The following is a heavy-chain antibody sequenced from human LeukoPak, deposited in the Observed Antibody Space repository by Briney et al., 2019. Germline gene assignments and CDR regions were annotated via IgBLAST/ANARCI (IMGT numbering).Heavy chain of an antibody. V-gene: IGHV3-30*02. Sequence: GGSLRLSCAASGFTFSSYGMYWVRQAPGKGLEWVAFIRYDGSNKYYADSVKGRFTISRDNSKNTLYLQMNSLRAEDTAVYYCAKDPIRFWSGYNWFDPWGQGTLVTVSS. CDR3: AKDPIRFWSGYNWFDP. D-gene: IGHD3-3*01. CDR1: GFTFSSYG. CDR2: IRYDGSNK. J-gene: IGHJ5*02.